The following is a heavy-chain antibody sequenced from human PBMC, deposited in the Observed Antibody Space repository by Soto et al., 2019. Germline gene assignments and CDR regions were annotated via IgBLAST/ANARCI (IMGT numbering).Heavy chain of an antibody. CDR3: ARGGGQWLGNWFDP. CDR2: INAGNGNT. V-gene: IGHV1-3*01. J-gene: IGHJ5*02. D-gene: IGHD6-19*01. CDR1: GYTFTNYA. Sequence: ASVKVSCKASGYTFTNYAMHWVRQAPGQRLEWMGWINAGNGNTKYSQKFQGRVTITRDTSASTAYMELSSLRSEDTAVYYCARGGGQWLGNWFDPWGQGTLVTVSS.